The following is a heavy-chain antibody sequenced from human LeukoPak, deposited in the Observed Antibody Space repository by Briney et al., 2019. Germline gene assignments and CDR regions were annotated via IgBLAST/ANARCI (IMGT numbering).Heavy chain of an antibody. CDR1: GFTFSNYW. D-gene: IGHD3-10*01. CDR3: ARVRDGSGSFDY. Sequence: GGSLRLSCAASGFTFSNYWMHWGRQAPGKGLVWVSRISGDGSRTSYADSVKGRFTISRDNAKNTLYLQMNSLRAEDTAIFYCARVRDGSGSFDYWGQGTLVTVSS. J-gene: IGHJ4*02. V-gene: IGHV3-74*01. CDR2: ISGDGSRT.